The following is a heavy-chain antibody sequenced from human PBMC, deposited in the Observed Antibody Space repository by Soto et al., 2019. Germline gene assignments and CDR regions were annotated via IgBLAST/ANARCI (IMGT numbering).Heavy chain of an antibody. J-gene: IGHJ4*02. CDR3: AGGERPIAVAGVFDY. D-gene: IGHD6-19*01. V-gene: IGHV1-69*06. Sequence: GASVKVSCKASGGTFSSYAISWVRQAPGQGLEWMGGIIPIFGTANYAQKFQGRVTITADKSTSTAYMERSSLRSEYTAVYYFAGGERPIAVAGVFDYWGQGTLVTVSS. CDR1: GGTFSSYA. CDR2: IIPIFGTA.